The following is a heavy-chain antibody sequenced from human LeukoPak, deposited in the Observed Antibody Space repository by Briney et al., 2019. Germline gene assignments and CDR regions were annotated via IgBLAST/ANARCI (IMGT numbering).Heavy chain of an antibody. Sequence: GSLRLSCAASGFTFDDYGMSWVRQAPGKGLEWVSGINWNGGSIGYADSVKGRFTISRDNAKNSLYLQMNSLRVEDTALYYCARGNSSGYSAAFDIWGQGTMVTVSS. CDR1: GFTFDDYG. D-gene: IGHD3-22*01. V-gene: IGHV3-20*04. CDR2: INWNGGSI. CDR3: ARGNSSGYSAAFDI. J-gene: IGHJ3*02.